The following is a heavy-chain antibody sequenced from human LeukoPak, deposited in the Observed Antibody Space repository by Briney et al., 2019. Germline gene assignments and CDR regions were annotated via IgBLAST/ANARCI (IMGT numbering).Heavy chain of an antibody. CDR2: ISPSGAST. CDR1: GYTFTSNY. Sequence: GASVKVSCKSFGYTFTSNYMHWVRQAPGQGPEWMGAISPSGASTTYAQTFQGRVTLTRDMSTSTDYLELSSLRSDDTAVYYCARGAVTGRDYYYMDVWGKGTTVTVSS. D-gene: IGHD2-21*02. CDR3: ARGAVTGRDYYYMDV. V-gene: IGHV1-46*01. J-gene: IGHJ6*03.